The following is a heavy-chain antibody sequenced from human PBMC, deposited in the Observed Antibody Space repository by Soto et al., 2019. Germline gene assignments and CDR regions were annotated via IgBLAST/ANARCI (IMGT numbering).Heavy chain of an antibody. V-gene: IGHV1-69*13. CDR3: VTAPGAGPPNYYGMDV. Sequence: ASVKVSCKASGGTFSSYAISWVRQAPGQGLEWMGGIIPIFGTANYAQKFQGRVTITADESTSTAYMELSSLRSEDTAVYYCVTAPGAGPPNYYGMDVWGQGTTVTVS. D-gene: IGHD3-10*01. CDR1: GGTFSSYA. J-gene: IGHJ6*02. CDR2: IIPIFGTA.